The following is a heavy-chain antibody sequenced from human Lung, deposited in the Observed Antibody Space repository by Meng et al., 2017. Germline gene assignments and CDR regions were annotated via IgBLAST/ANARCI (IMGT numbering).Heavy chain of an antibody. CDR1: GGSFSDYY. Sequence: QGQLQQWGAGLLKPSETLSLACVVSGGSFSDYYWSWIRQPPGKGLEWIGEINHSGSTNYNPSLESRATISVDTSQNNLSLKLSSVTAADSAVYYCARGPTTMAHDFDYWGQETLVTVSS. D-gene: IGHD4-11*01. J-gene: IGHJ4*02. CDR2: INHSGST. V-gene: IGHV4-34*01. CDR3: ARGPTTMAHDFDY.